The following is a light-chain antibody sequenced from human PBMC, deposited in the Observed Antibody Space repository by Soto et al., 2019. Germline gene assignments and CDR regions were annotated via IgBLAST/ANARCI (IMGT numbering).Light chain of an antibody. Sequence: DIQMTQSPSTLSASVGDRVTITCRASQSISSWLAWYQQKPGKAPKLLIYDASSLESGVPSRFSGSGSGTEFTLTISSLQTDDFATYYCQQYNGYPWTFGQGTKVEIK. CDR3: QQYNGYPWT. CDR1: QSISSW. J-gene: IGKJ1*01. V-gene: IGKV1-5*01. CDR2: DAS.